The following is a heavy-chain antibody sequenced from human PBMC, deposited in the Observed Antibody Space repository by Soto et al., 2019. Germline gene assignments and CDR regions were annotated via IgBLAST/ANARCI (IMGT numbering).Heavy chain of an antibody. Sequence: QVQLVQSGAEVKKPGSSVKVSCKASGGTFSSYAISSVRQAPGQGLEWMGGIIPIFGTANYAQKFQGRVTITADESTSTAYMEMSSLRSEDTAVYYCASRGLGTWSPRIKEETRNWFDPWGQGTLVTVSS. V-gene: IGHV1-69*12. CDR3: ASRGLGTWSPRIKEETRNWFDP. D-gene: IGHD3-10*01. J-gene: IGHJ5*02. CDR1: GGTFSSYA. CDR2: IIPIFGTA.